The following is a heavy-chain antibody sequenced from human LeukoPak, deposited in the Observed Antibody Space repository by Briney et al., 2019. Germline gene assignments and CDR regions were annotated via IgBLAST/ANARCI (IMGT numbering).Heavy chain of an antibody. CDR2: IKQDGSET. D-gene: IGHD1-26*01. CDR1: GFTFTNNF. Sequence: PGGSLRLSCAASGFTFTNNFMSWVRQVPGKGLEWVANIKQDGSETTYADSVKGRFTISRDNAKNSLYLQLNSLRAEDTAVYYCARDPYSGSYSDYYYYYMDVWGKGTTVTVSS. CDR3: ARDPYSGSYSDYYYYYMDV. J-gene: IGHJ6*03. V-gene: IGHV3-7*01.